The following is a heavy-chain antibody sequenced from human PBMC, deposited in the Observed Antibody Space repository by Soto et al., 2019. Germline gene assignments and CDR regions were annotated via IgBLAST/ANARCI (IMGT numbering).Heavy chain of an antibody. CDR3: ARERPDGSRLDP. J-gene: IGHJ5*02. CDR1: GGSISSGDYY. CDR2: IYYSGST. V-gene: IGHV4-30-4*01. Sequence: SETLSLTCTVSGGSISSGDYYWSWIRQPPGKGLEWIGYIYYSGSTYYNPSLKSRVTISVDTSKNQFSLKLSPGTAADTAVYYCARERPDGSRLDPWGQGTQVTVSS. D-gene: IGHD6-13*01.